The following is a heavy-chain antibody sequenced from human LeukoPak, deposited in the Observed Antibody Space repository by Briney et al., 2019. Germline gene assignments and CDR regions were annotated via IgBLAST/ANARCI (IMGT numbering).Heavy chain of an antibody. V-gene: IGHV3-7*01. CDR1: GFTFSSYW. CDR3: ARDGDFDAFDI. J-gene: IGHJ3*02. D-gene: IGHD2-21*02. Sequence: SGGSLRLSCAASGFTFSSYWMSWVRQAPGKGLEWVANIKQDGSEKYYVDSVKGRYTISRDNAKNSLYLQMNSLRAEDTAVYYCARDGDFDAFDIWGQGTMVTVSS. CDR2: IKQDGSEK.